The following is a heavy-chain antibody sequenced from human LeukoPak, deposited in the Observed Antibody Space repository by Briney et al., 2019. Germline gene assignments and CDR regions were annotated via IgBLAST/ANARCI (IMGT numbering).Heavy chain of an antibody. CDR3: ARGYYGSGSYFYMGV. CDR2: INPNSGGT. Sequence: ASVKVSCKASGYTFTGYYMHWVRQAPGQGLEWMGRINPNSGGTNYAQKFQGRVTMTRDTSISTAYMELSRLRSDDTAVYYCARGYYGSGSYFYMGVWGKGTTVTVSS. D-gene: IGHD3-10*01. J-gene: IGHJ6*03. V-gene: IGHV1-2*06. CDR1: GYTFTGYY.